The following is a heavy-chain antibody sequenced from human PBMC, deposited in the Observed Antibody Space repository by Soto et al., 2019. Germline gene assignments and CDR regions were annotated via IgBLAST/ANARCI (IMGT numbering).Heavy chain of an antibody. CDR1: GFTFSSYG. D-gene: IGHD6-6*01. V-gene: IGHV3-30*18. CDR3: AKALLYSSSSLYYYYYGMDV. J-gene: IGHJ6*02. Sequence: QVQLVESGGGVVQPGRSLRLSCAASGFTFSSYGMHWVRQAPGKGLEWVAVISYDGSNKYYADSVKGRFTISRDNSKNTLYLQMNSLRAEDTAVYYCAKALLYSSSSLYYYYYGMDVWGQGTTVTVSS. CDR2: ISYDGSNK.